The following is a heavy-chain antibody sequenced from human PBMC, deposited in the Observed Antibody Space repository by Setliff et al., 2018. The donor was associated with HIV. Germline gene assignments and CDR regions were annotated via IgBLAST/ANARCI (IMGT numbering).Heavy chain of an antibody. D-gene: IGHD3-3*01. V-gene: IGHV4-28*03. J-gene: IGHJ4*02. CDR3: ARDRGDYDFWSGYYVY. CDR1: GYSISSSYW. Sequence: SETLSLTCVVSGYSISSSYWWGWIRQPPGKGLEWIGWIGYIYKGGSTYYNPSLKSRITISVDTSNNQFSLRLSSVTAADTAVYYCARDRGDYDFWSGYYVYWGQGTPVTVSS. CDR2: IYKGGST.